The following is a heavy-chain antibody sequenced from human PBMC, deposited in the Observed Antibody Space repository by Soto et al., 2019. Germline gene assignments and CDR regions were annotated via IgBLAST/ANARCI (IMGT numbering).Heavy chain of an antibody. V-gene: IGHV5-10-1*01. J-gene: IGHJ6*02. CDR3: ATRDSWSGYPYYYYYGMDV. D-gene: IGHD3-3*01. Sequence: PGESLKISCKGSGYSFTSYWISWVRQMPGKGLEWMGRIDPSDSYTNYSPSFQGHVTISADKSISTAYLQWSSLKASDTAMYYCATRDSWSGYPYYYYYGMDVWGQGTTVAVPS. CDR2: IDPSDSYT. CDR1: GYSFTSYW.